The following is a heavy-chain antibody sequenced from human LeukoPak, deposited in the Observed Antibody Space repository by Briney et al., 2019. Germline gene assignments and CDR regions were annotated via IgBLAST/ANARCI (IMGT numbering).Heavy chain of an antibody. Sequence: GGSLRLSCAASGFTFSSSWMHWVRQAPGKGLVWVSRINTDGSSTSYADSVKGRFTISRDNAKNTLYLQMNSLRAEDTAVYYCARGAYGSGSYYTDYWGQGTLVTVSS. D-gene: IGHD3-10*01. J-gene: IGHJ4*02. CDR1: GFTFSSSW. CDR3: ARGAYGSGSYYTDY. CDR2: INTDGSST. V-gene: IGHV3-74*01.